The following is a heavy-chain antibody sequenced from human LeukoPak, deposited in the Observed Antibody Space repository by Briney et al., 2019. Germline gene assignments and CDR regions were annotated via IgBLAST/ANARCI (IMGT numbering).Heavy chain of an antibody. CDR2: ISGSAGTI. D-gene: IGHD6-6*01. J-gene: IGHJ4*02. CDR1: GFTFSDFY. CDR3: ARAYSSSLD. V-gene: IGHV3-11*01. Sequence: GGSLRLSCAASGFTFSDFYMTWIRQAPGKGLEWVSYISGSAGTIYYADSVKGRFTISRDNAKNSLYLQMNSLRAEDTAMYYCARAYSSSLDWGQGTLVTVSS.